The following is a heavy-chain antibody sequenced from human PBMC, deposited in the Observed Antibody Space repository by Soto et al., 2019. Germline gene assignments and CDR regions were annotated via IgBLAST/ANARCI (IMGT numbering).Heavy chain of an antibody. CDR3: AREIGSNYDGMDV. Sequence: GGSLRPSCEASGFTFSNFGMNWVRQAPGKGLEWGARIWYDGSSKYYVDSVKGRFTISRDNSKETVYLQMNSLRAEDTGVYYCAREIGSNYDGMDVWGQGTTVTVSS. CDR1: GFTFSNFG. J-gene: IGHJ6*02. D-gene: IGHD4-4*01. CDR2: IWYDGSSK. V-gene: IGHV3-33*01.